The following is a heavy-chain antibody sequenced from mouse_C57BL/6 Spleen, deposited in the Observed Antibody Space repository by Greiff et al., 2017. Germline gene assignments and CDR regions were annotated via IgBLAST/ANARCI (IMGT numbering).Heavy chain of an antibody. V-gene: IGHV1-64*01. D-gene: IGHD2-3*01. Sequence: QVQLQQPGAELVKPGASVKLSCKASGYTFTSYWMHWVKQRPGQGLEWIGMIHPNSGSTNYNEKFKSKATLTVDKSSSTAYMQLSSLTSEDSAVXYCARTWDYYDGYYGEGWFAYWGQGTLVTVSA. CDR1: GYTFTSYW. CDR2: IHPNSGST. CDR3: ARTWDYYDGYYGEGWFAY. J-gene: IGHJ3*01.